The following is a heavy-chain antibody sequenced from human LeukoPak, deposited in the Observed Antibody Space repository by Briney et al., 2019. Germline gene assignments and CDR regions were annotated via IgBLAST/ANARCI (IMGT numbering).Heavy chain of an antibody. Sequence: PGGSLRLSCVASGFTVSNSYMSWVRQAPGKGLEWVSVIYSDGGTFYSDSVKGRSTISRDYSKSTLYLQMNSLRADDTAVYYCARDSNGPAFWGQGTLVTVSS. CDR3: ARDSNGPAF. J-gene: IGHJ4*02. D-gene: IGHD6-19*01. CDR2: IYSDGGT. CDR1: GFTVSNSY. V-gene: IGHV3-53*01.